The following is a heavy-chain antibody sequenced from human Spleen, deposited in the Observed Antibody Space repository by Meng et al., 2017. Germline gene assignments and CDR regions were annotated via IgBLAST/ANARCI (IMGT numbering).Heavy chain of an antibody. CDR2: ISGSGGST. CDR3: ARVPLSDIVVVVAATPISWFDP. CDR1: GFTFSSYA. D-gene: IGHD2-15*01. J-gene: IGHJ5*02. V-gene: IGHV3-23*01. Sequence: GESLKISCAASGFTFSSYAMSWVCQAPGKGLEWVSAISGSGGSTYYADSVKGRFTISRDNAKNSLYLQMNSLRAEDTAVYYCARVPLSDIVVVVAATPISWFDPWGQGTLVTVSS.